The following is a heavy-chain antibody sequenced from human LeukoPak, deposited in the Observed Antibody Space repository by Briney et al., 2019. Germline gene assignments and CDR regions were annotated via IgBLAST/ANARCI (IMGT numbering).Heavy chain of an antibody. CDR1: GFSFSTFG. J-gene: IGHJ4*02. CDR3: AKDRSGSYFDY. Sequence: GGSLRLSCAASGFSFSTFGMHWVRQAPGKGLEWVAVISYDASTNYYADSVKGRFTISRDNSKNNLYLQMYTLRVEDTAVYYCAKDRSGSYFDYWGQGTLVTVSS. CDR2: ISYDASTN. V-gene: IGHV3-30*18. D-gene: IGHD1-26*01.